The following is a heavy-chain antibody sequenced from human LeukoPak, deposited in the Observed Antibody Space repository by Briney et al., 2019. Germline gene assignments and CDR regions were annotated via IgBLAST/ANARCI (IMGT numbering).Heavy chain of an antibody. D-gene: IGHD3-9*01. CDR1: GFTFSSYA. J-gene: IGHJ4*02. CDR3: AKTFRGYYDILTGFGH. CDR2: ISGSGGST. Sequence: GGSLRLSCAASGFTFSSYAMSWVRQAPGKGLERVSAISGSGGSTYYADSVKGRFTISRDNSKNTLYLQMNSLRAEDTAVYYCAKTFRGYYDILTGFGHWGQGTLVTVSS. V-gene: IGHV3-23*01.